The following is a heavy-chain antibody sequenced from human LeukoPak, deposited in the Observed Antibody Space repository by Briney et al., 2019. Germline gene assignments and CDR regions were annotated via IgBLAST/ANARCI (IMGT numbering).Heavy chain of an antibody. CDR1: GYSISSGHY. CDR3: ARHSYYGDYDQYLQH. V-gene: IGHV4-38-2*01. D-gene: IGHD4-17*01. Sequence: SETLSLTCAVSGYSISSGHYWGWIRQPPGKGLEWIGSIYHSGSTYYNPSLKSRVTISVDTSKNQFSLKLSSVTAADTAVYYCARHSYYGDYDQYLQHWGQGTLVTVSS. CDR2: IYHSGST. J-gene: IGHJ1*01.